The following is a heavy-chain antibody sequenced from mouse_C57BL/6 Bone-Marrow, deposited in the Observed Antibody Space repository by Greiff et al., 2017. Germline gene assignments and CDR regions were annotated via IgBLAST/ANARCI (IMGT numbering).Heavy chain of an antibody. J-gene: IGHJ3*01. CDR3: AREDGAWFAY. CDR2: ISDGGSYT. D-gene: IGHD2-3*01. CDR1: GFTFSSYA. Sequence: EVKLVESGGGLVKPGGSLKLSCAASGFTFSSYAMSWVRQTPEKRLEWVATISDGGSYTYYPDNVKGRFTISRDNAKNNLYLQMSHLTSEDTAMYYCAREDGAWFAYWGQGTLVTVSA. V-gene: IGHV5-4*01.